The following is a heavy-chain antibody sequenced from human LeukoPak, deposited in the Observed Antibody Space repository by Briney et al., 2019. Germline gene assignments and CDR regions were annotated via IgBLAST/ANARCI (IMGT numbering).Heavy chain of an antibody. CDR2: IFYTGST. D-gene: IGHD1-26*01. CDR1: GGSFSGYY. V-gene: IGHV4-34*11. J-gene: IGHJ3*02. CDR3: ATGGTSNYAFDI. Sequence: PSETLSLTCAVYGGSFSGYYWSWIRQPPGKGLEWIGYIFYTGSTNYNPSLQSRVTISVDTSKNQFSLKLSSVTAADTAVYYCATGGTSNYAFDIWGQGTLLTVSS.